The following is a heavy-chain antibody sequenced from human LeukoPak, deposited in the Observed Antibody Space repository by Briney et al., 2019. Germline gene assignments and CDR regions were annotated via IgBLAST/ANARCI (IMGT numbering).Heavy chain of an antibody. CDR3: ARVRTVTTPF. V-gene: IGHV1-2*02. Sequence: ASVKVSCKASGYTFTGYYMHWVRQAPGQGLEWMGWINPNSGGTNYAQKFQGRVTMTRDTSISTAYMELSSLRSDDTAVYYCARVRTVTTPFWGQGTLVTVSS. D-gene: IGHD4-17*01. CDR2: INPNSGGT. J-gene: IGHJ4*02. CDR1: GYTFTGYY.